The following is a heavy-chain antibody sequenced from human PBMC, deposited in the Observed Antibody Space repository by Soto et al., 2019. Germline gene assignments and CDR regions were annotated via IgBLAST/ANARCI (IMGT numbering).Heavy chain of an antibody. Sequence: QVQLVQSGAEVRKPGASVKVSCKASGYTFTSCTLHWVRQAPGHRPEWMGWINADNGDTKYSQNFQGRVALTRDASASTVYLEVSSLRSEDTAVYFFARGSNAVVSGLGDFDYWGQGTLVTVSS. CDR2: INADNGDT. CDR3: ARGSNAVVSGLGDFDY. V-gene: IGHV1-3*01. CDR1: GYTFTSCT. D-gene: IGHD3-22*01. J-gene: IGHJ4*02.